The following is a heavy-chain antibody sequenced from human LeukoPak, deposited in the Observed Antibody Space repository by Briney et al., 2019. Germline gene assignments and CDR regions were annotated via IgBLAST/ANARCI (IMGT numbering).Heavy chain of an antibody. CDR2: ISSSSSTI. V-gene: IGHV3-48*01. CDR3: ARDLGYYDILTAEPNDAFDI. D-gene: IGHD3-9*01. Sequence: GGSLRLSCAASGFTFSSYSMNWVRQAPGKGLEWVSYISSSSSTIYYADSVKGRFTISRDNAKNSLYLQMNSLRAEDTAVYYCARDLGYYDILTAEPNDAFDIWGQGTMVTVSS. CDR1: GFTFSSYS. J-gene: IGHJ3*02.